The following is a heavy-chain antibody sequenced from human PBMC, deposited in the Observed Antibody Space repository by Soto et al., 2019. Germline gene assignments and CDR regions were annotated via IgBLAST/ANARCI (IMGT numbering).Heavy chain of an antibody. J-gene: IGHJ4*02. CDR3: ARRKFHGYSNSFLFDN. CDR1: GGSISIYH. V-gene: IGHV4-59*08. CDR2: IHYSGST. Sequence: SETLSLTCTVSGGSISIYHWCWIRQPPGKGLEWIGCIHYSGSTNCNPSLKSRGTISLDTSKNQFSLKLSSVTATDTAVYYCARRKFHGYSNSFLFDNWGQGTLVTVSS. D-gene: IGHD4-4*01.